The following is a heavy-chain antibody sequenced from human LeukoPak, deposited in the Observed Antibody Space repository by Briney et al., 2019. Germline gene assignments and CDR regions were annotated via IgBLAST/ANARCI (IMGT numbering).Heavy chain of an antibody. CDR2: IYTSGST. D-gene: IGHD6-19*01. V-gene: IGHV4-4*07. CDR1: GGSISNYRDYY. CDR3: ARDFVAGRLNAFDI. Sequence: SETLSLTCTVSGGSISNYRDYYWSWIRQPAGKGLEWIGRIYTSGSTNYNPSLKSRVTMSVDTSKNQFSLKLSSVTAAHTAVYYCARDFVAGRLNAFDIWGQGTMVTVSS. J-gene: IGHJ3*02.